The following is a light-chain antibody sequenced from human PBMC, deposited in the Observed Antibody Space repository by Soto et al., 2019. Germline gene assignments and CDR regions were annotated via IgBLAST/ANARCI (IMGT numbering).Light chain of an antibody. CDR3: QQYGSSSSWT. CDR2: ESS. J-gene: IGKJ1*01. CDR1: QNVANY. V-gene: IGKV3-11*01. Sequence: EIVLTQSPATLSLYHGERATLSRGASQNVANYLDRYQQKPGQAPRLLIYESSNRATGIAARFSGSGSGTDFTLTINGLEPEDFALYYCQQYGSSSSWTFGQGTKV.